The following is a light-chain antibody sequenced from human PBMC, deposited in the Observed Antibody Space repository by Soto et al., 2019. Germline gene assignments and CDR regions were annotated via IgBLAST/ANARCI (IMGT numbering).Light chain of an antibody. CDR1: SGHSNYA. CDR3: QTWGSGIRV. CDR2: LNSDGSH. Sequence: QPVRTKPPSASASLGASVKPTCTLSSGHSNYAIAWHQQQPEKGPRYLMRLNSDGSHSKGDEIPDRFSGSSSGAERYLTISSLQSEDEADYYCQTWGSGIRVFGGGTKLTVL. J-gene: IGLJ3*02. V-gene: IGLV4-69*01.